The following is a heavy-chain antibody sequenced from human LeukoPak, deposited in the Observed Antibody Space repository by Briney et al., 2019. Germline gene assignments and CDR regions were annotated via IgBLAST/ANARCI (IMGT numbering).Heavy chain of an antibody. D-gene: IGHD6-19*01. CDR1: RFTFSTFA. Sequence: GGSRRLSCAAARFTFSTFAVHWVSQAPGKGREWVAVISSDGSNKYYADSVRGRSTISRENSKSTLYLQLNSLRTDDTAVYYCAKVDISGWYHPDYWGQGTLVTVAS. J-gene: IGHJ4*02. V-gene: IGHV3-30*18. CDR2: ISSDGSNK. CDR3: AKVDISGWYHPDY.